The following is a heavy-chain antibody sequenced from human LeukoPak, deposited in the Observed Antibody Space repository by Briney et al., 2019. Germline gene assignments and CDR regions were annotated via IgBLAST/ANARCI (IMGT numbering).Heavy chain of an antibody. D-gene: IGHD2-2*01. CDR3: AKDRGVGCSSTSCPDWFDP. CDR1: GFTFSSYA. CDR2: ISGSGGST. J-gene: IGHJ5*02. Sequence: PGGSLRLSCAASGFTFSSYAMSWVRQAPGKGLEWVSAISGSGGSTYYADSVKGRFTISRDNSKNTLYLQMNNLRAEDTAVYYCAKDRGVGCSSTSCPDWFDPWGQGTLVTVSS. V-gene: IGHV3-23*01.